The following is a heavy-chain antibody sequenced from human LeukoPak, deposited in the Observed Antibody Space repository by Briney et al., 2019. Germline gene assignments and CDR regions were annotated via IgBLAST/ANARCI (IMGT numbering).Heavy chain of an antibody. CDR3: ARDPIIIVPAALDY. D-gene: IGHD2-2*01. J-gene: IGHJ4*02. CDR1: GFTFSSYW. V-gene: IGHV3-74*01. Sequence: SGGSLRLSCAASGFTFSSYWMHWVRQASGKGLVWVSRINSDGTTSYADSVKGRFTISRDNVKNTLYLQMNSLGAEDTAVYYCARDPIIIVPAALDYWGQGTLVTVSS. CDR2: INSDGTT.